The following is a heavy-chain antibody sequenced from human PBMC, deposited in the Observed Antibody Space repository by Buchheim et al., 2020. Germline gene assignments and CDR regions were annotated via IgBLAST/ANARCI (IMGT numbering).Heavy chain of an antibody. Sequence: EVQLVESGGGLVQPGGSPRLSCAASGFTFSSYWMSWVRQAPGKGLEWVANIKQDGSEKYYVDSVKGRFTISRDNAKNSLYLQMNSLRAEDTAVYYCARDRSYYVRSELFDYWGQGTL. D-gene: IGHD3-10*02. CDR3: ARDRSYYVRSELFDY. CDR1: GFTFSSYW. CDR2: IKQDGSEK. V-gene: IGHV3-7*04. J-gene: IGHJ4*02.